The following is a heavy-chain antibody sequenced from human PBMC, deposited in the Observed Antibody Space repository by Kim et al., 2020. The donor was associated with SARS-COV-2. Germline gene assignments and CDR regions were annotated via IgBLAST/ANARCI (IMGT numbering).Heavy chain of an antibody. D-gene: IGHD2-15*01. CDR1: GYSFTSYW. CDR2: IDPSDSYT. J-gene: IGHJ4*02. V-gene: IGHV5-10-1*01. CDR3: ARFPYCSGGSCRFDY. Sequence: GESLKISCKGSGYSFTSYWISWVRQMPGKGLEWMGRIDPSDSYTNYSPSFQGHVTISADKSISTAYLQWSSLKASDTAMYYCARFPYCSGGSCRFDYWGQGTLVTVSS.